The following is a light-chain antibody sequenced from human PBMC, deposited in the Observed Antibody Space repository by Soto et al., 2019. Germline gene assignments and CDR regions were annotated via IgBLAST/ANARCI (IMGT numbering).Light chain of an antibody. Sequence: DIQMTQSPSSLXASVGDRVTITCRASQSISSYLNWYQQKPGKAPKVLIYDASSLQSGVPSRFSGSGTGTDFTLTISSXQPXXXXXXXXXXXXSMSWTFGQGTKVEIK. CDR2: DAS. J-gene: IGKJ1*01. CDR3: XXXXSMSWT. CDR1: QSISSY. V-gene: IGKV1-39*01.